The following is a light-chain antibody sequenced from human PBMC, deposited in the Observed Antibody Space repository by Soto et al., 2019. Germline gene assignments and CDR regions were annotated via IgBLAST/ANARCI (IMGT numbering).Light chain of an antibody. J-gene: IGLJ1*01. CDR2: DVS. CDR3: RSYTRSATYV. V-gene: IGLV2-14*03. Sequence: QSVLAQPASVSGSPGQSITISCTGSSSDVGGYDYVSWYQQHPGQAPKLILYDVSNRPSGISFRFSGSKSGNTASLTISGLQAEDEADYYCRSYTRSATYVFGTGTKLTVL. CDR1: SSDVGGYDY.